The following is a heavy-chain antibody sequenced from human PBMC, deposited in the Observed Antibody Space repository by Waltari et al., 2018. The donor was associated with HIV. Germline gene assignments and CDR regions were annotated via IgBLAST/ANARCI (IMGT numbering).Heavy chain of an antibody. CDR3: ACNDYGDGVD. D-gene: IGHD4-17*01. CDR2: INGDGSST. J-gene: IGHJ4*02. CDR1: GLTFRMLW. Sequence: EVQLVESGGGLVHPGGSLRLSCAASGLTFRMLWMHWVRQAPGKGVAWDSRINGDGSSTSYADSVKGRFTISRDNVKNMLYLDMNNVRGDDTAVYYCACNDYGDGVDWGQGILVTVSS. V-gene: IGHV3-74*01.